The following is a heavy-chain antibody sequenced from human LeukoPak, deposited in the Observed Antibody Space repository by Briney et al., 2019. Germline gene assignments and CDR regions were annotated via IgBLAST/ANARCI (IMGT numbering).Heavy chain of an antibody. J-gene: IGHJ5*02. CDR2: INHSGST. CDR3: ARGGVRRYCSSTSCYGSYNWFDP. Sequence: SETLSLTCAVSGGSFSGYYWSWIRQPPGKGLEWIGEINHSGSTNYNPSLKSRGTISVDTSKNQFSLKLSSVTAADTAVYYCARGGVRRYCSSTSCYGSYNWFDPWGQGTLVTVSS. CDR1: GGSFSGYY. D-gene: IGHD2-2*01. V-gene: IGHV4-34*01.